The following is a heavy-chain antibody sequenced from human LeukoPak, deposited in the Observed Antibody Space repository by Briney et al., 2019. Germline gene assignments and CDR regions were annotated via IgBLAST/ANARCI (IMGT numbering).Heavy chain of an antibody. J-gene: IGHJ4*02. CDR1: GYTFTSCD. CDR2: MNPNSGNT. CDR3: ARGVYGDYGAGY. D-gene: IGHD4-17*01. Sequence: ASVKVSCKASGYTFTSCDINWVRQATGQGLEWMGWMNPNSGNTGYAQKFQGRVTMTRNTSISTAYMELSSLRSEDTAVYYCARGVYGDYGAGYWGQGTLVTVSS. V-gene: IGHV1-8*01.